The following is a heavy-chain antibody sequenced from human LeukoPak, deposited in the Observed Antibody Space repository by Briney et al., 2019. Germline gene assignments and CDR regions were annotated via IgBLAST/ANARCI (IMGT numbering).Heavy chain of an antibody. Sequence: GGSLRLSCAASGFTFSSYGMHRVRQAPGKGLEWVAVISYDGSNKYYADSVKGRFTISRDNSKNTLYLQMNSLRAEDTAVYYCAKVGRDAYFDYWGQGTLVTVSS. V-gene: IGHV3-30*18. D-gene: IGHD5-24*01. CDR3: AKVGRDAYFDY. CDR2: ISYDGSNK. J-gene: IGHJ4*02. CDR1: GFTFSSYG.